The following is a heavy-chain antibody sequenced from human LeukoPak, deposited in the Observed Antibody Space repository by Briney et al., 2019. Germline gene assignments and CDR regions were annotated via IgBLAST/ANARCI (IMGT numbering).Heavy chain of an antibody. CDR3: ARGKGVAAILFDY. Sequence: ASVKVSCKASGYTFTSYDINWARQATGQGLEWMGWMNPNSGNTGYAQKFQGRVTITRNTSISTAYMELSSLRSEDTAVYYCARGKGVAAILFDYWGQGTLVTVSS. CDR2: MNPNSGNT. D-gene: IGHD2-15*01. V-gene: IGHV1-8*03. J-gene: IGHJ4*02. CDR1: GYTFTSYD.